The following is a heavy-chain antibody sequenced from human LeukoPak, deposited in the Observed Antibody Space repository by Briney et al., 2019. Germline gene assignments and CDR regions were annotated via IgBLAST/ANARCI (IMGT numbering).Heavy chain of an antibody. CDR2: IYYSGST. J-gene: IGHJ5*02. V-gene: IGHV4-39*01. Sequence: SETLSLTCTVSGGSISSSSYYWGWIRQPPGKGLEWIGSIYYSGSTYYNPSLKSRVTISVDTSKNQFSLKLSSVTAADTAVYYCAGSMVRGVNGFDPWGQGTLLTVSS. D-gene: IGHD3-10*01. CDR1: GGSISSSSYY. CDR3: AGSMVRGVNGFDP.